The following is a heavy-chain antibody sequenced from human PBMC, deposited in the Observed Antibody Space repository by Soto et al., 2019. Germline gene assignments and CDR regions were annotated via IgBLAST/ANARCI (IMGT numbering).Heavy chain of an antibody. D-gene: IGHD1-26*01. Sequence: PGGSLRLSCAASGFTFSSYGMHWVRQAPGKGLEWVAVISYDGSNKYYADSVKGRFTISRDNSKNTLYLQMKSLRAEDTAVYYCAKDRHEGAAPDGYYYGMDVWGQGTKVTVSS. CDR1: GFTFSSYG. CDR3: AKDRHEGAAPDGYYYGMDV. V-gene: IGHV3-30*18. J-gene: IGHJ6*02. CDR2: ISYDGSNK.